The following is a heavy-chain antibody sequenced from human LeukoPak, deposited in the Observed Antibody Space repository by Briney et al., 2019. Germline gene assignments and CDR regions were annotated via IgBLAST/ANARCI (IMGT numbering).Heavy chain of an antibody. CDR2: IWTSGIT. V-gene: IGHV4-4*09. D-gene: IGHD1-14*01. J-gene: IGHJ5*02. CDR1: GGSISGHY. CDR3: ARQAQDGTDNYFDP. Sequence: SETLSLTCTVSGGSISGHYWSWIRQSPGRGLEWIGNIWTSGITKYNPSLNSRVTILIDTSKSQVYLKVRSMTAADTAVYYCARQAQDGTDNYFDPWGQGTLVTVSS.